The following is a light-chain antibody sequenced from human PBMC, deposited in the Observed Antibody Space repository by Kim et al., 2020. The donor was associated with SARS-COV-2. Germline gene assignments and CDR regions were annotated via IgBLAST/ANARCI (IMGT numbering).Light chain of an antibody. Sequence: RVTISCTGGSSNSGAGYDVHWYQQLPGTAPKLLIYGNSNRPSGVPDRFSGSKSGTSASLAITGLQAEDEADYYCQSYDSSLSGVVFGGGTQLTVL. J-gene: IGLJ2*01. V-gene: IGLV1-40*01. CDR3: QSYDSSLSGVV. CDR1: SSNSGAGYD. CDR2: GNS.